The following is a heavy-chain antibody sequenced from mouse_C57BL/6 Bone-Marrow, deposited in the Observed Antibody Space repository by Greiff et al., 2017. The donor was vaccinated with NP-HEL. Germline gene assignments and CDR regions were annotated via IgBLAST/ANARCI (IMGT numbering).Heavy chain of an antibody. CDR1: GYTFTSYW. Sequence: QVHVKQPGAELVKPGASVKLSCKASGYTFTSYWMHWVKQRPGRGLEWIGRIDPNSGGTKYNEKFKSKATLTVDKPSSTAYMQLSSLTSEDSAVYYCASHLLWLRRMAMDYWGQGTSVTVSS. CDR3: ASHLLWLRRMAMDY. V-gene: IGHV1-72*01. J-gene: IGHJ4*01. D-gene: IGHD2-2*01. CDR2: IDPNSGGT.